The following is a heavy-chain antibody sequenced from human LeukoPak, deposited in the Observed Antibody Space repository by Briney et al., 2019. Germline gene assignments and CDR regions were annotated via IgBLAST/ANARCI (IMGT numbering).Heavy chain of an antibody. J-gene: IGHJ4*02. CDR3: AKSYSSGYGFSDY. Sequence: GGSLRLSCAASGFTVSSNYMSWVRQAPGKGLEWVSAISGSGGSTYYADSVKGRFTISRDNSKNTLYLQMNSLRAEDTAVYYCAKSYSSGYGFSDYWGQGTLVTVSS. D-gene: IGHD6-19*01. CDR2: ISGSGGST. V-gene: IGHV3-23*01. CDR1: GFTVSSNY.